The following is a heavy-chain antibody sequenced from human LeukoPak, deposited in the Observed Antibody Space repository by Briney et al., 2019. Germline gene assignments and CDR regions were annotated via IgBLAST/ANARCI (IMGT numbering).Heavy chain of an antibody. CDR1: GYTFTNYG. J-gene: IGHJ4*02. Sequence: ASVKVSCKASGYTFTNYGLNWVRQAPGQGLEWMGWINTNTGNPTYAQGFTGRFVFSLDTSVSTAYLQISSLKAEDTAVYYCARDFLDYDFWSGYYDYWGQGTLVTVSS. CDR2: INTNTGNP. D-gene: IGHD3-3*01. V-gene: IGHV7-4-1*02. CDR3: ARDFLDYDFWSGYYDY.